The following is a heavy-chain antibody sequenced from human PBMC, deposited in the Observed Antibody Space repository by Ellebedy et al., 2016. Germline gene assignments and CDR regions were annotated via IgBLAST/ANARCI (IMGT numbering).Heavy chain of an antibody. CDR3: AKMSSWGGFDY. CDR2: ISGRGGST. Sequence: GGSLRLSCAASGFTFSNYAMSWVRQAPGKGLEWVSAISGRGGSTYYADSVKGRFTTSRDNSKNTLFMQMNSLRAEDTAIYYCAKMSSWGGFDYWGLGTLVTVSS. J-gene: IGHJ4*02. D-gene: IGHD1-26*01. CDR1: GFTFSNYA. V-gene: IGHV3-23*01.